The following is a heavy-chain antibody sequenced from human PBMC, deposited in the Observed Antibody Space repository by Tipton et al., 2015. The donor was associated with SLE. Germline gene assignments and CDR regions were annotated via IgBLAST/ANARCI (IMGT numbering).Heavy chain of an antibody. V-gene: IGHV3-11*04. CDR2: ISSSGSTI. J-gene: IGHJ3*02. D-gene: IGHD2-2*01. Sequence: SLRLSCAASGFTFSDYYMSWIRQAPGKGLEWVSYISSSGSTIYYADSVKGRFTISRDNAKNSLYLQMNSLSAEDTAVYYCARRNRGVPAARTDAFDIWGQGTMVTVSS. CDR1: GFTFSDYY. CDR3: ARRNRGVPAARTDAFDI.